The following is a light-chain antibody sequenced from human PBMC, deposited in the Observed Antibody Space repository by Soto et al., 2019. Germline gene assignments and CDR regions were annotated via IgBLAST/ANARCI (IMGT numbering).Light chain of an antibody. CDR2: GAS. J-gene: IGKJ4*01. V-gene: IGKV3-20*01. Sequence: EIVLTQSPGTMALSPWEGATVACRGIQSVSSSYLAWYHQKPGQAPRLLIYGASSRATGIPHRFSGSGSGTDFTLTISSLAPEDFAVYYCQQYGSSLGVTFGGGTKVDIK. CDR3: QQYGSSLGVT. CDR1: QSVSSSY.